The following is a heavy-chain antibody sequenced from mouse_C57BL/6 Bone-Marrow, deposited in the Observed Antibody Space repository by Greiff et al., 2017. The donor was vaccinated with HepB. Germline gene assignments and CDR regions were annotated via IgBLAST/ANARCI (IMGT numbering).Heavy chain of an antibody. CDR1: GFTFSSYA. Sequence: EVQVVESGGGLVKPGGSLKLSCAASGFTFSSYAMSWVRQTPEKRLEWVATISDGGSYTYYPDNVKGRFTISRDNAKNNLYLQMSHLKSEDTAMYYCARESTMVTTGFDYWGQGTTLTVSS. CDR2: ISDGGSYT. D-gene: IGHD2-2*01. V-gene: IGHV5-4*01. J-gene: IGHJ2*01. CDR3: ARESTMVTTGFDY.